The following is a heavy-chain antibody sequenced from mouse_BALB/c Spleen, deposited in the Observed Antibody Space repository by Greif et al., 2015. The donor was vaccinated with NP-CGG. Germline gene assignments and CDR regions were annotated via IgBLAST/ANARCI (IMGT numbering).Heavy chain of an antibody. J-gene: IGHJ2*01. V-gene: IGHV5-9-4*01. CDR3: ARGANFYFDY. CDR2: ISSGGSYT. D-gene: IGHD4-1*01. Sequence: EVKLVESGGGLVKPGGSLKLSCAASGFTFSSYAMSWVRQSPEKRLEWVAEISSGGSYTYYPDTVTGRFTISRDNAKNTLYLEMSSLRSEDTAMYYCARGANFYFDYWGQGTTLTVSS. CDR1: GFTFSSYA.